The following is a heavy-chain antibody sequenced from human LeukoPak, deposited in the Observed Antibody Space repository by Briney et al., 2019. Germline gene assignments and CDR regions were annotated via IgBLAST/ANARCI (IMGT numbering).Heavy chain of an antibody. D-gene: IGHD2-2*02. J-gene: IGHJ4*02. CDR1: GYTFTGYY. CDR3: AREEYHCSSTSCYRSNDY. V-gene: IGHV1-2*02. CDR2: INPNSGGT. Sequence: ASVKVSCKASGYTFTGYYMHWVRQAPGQGLEWMGWINPNSGGTNYAQKIQGRVTMTRDTSISTAYMELSRLRSDDTAVYYCAREEYHCSSTSCYRSNDYWGQGTLVTVSP.